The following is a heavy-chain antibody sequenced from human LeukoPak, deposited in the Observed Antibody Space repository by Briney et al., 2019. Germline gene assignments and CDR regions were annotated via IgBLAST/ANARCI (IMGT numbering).Heavy chain of an antibody. D-gene: IGHD5-18*01. CDR2: IYYSGST. CDR3: ARAIGYSLDY. V-gene: IGHV4-59*01. Sequence: SETLSLTCTVSGGSISSYYWSWIRQPPGKGLEWIGYIYYSGSTNYNPSLKSRVTISVDTSKNQFFLKLSSVTAADTAVYYCARAIGYSLDYWGQGTLVTVSS. CDR1: GGSISSYY. J-gene: IGHJ4*02.